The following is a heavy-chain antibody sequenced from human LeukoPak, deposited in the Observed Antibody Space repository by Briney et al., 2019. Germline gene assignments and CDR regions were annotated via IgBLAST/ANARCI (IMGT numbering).Heavy chain of an antibody. V-gene: IGHV1-8*03. J-gene: IGHJ4*02. CDR2: MNPNSGNT. Sequence: ASVKVSCKASGYTFTSYAMHWVRQAPGQRLEWMGWMNPNSGNTGYAQKFQGRVTITRNTSISTAYMELSSLRSEDTAVYYCASTHSSSWYVIDYWGQGTLVTVSS. D-gene: IGHD6-13*01. CDR1: GYTFTSYA. CDR3: ASTHSSSWYVIDY.